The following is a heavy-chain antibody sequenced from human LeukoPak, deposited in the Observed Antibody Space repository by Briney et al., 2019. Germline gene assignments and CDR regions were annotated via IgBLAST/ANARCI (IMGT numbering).Heavy chain of an antibody. D-gene: IGHD3-22*01. CDR2: LNPNSGNT. Sequence: ASVKVSCKASGYTVTSYDINWVRQATGQGLEWMGWLNPNSGNTGYAQKFQGRVTMTRNTSISTAYMELSSLRSEDTAVYYCARAPYYYDSSGRAYYYYGMDVWGQGTTVTVSS. CDR3: ARAPYYYDSSGRAYYYYGMDV. V-gene: IGHV1-8*01. CDR1: GYTVTSYD. J-gene: IGHJ6*02.